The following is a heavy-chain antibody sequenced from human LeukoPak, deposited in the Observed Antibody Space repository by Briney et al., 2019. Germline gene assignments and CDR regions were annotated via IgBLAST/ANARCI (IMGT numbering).Heavy chain of an antibody. D-gene: IGHD3-22*01. Sequence: PGGSLRLSCAASGFTFSSYAMSWVRQAPGQGLEWVSAISGSGGSTYYADSVKGRFTISRDNSKNTLYLQMNSLRAEDTAVYYCAKDGQYYYDSSGYFDYWGQGTLLTLSS. CDR1: GFTFSSYA. V-gene: IGHV3-23*01. CDR3: AKDGQYYYDSSGYFDY. CDR2: ISGSGGST. J-gene: IGHJ4*02.